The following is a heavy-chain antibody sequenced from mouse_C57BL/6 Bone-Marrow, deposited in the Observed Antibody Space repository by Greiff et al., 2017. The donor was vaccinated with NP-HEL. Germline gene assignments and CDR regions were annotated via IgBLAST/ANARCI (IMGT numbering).Heavy chain of an antibody. V-gene: IGHV5-4*01. CDR3: VELRFDD. CDR1: GFTFSSYA. D-gene: IGHD1-1*01. J-gene: IGHJ3*01. Sequence: EVHLVESGGGLVKPGGSLKLSCAASGFTFSSYAMSWVRQTPEKRLEWVATISDGGSYTYYPDNVKGRFTISRDNAKNNQYLQMSRLTSEDTAMYYCVELRFDDWGQGTMVTVSA. CDR2: ISDGGSYT.